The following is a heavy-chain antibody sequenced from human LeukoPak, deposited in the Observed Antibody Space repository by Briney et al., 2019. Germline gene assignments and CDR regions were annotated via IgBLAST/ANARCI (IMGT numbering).Heavy chain of an antibody. CDR3: TRGGTTLDY. CDR2: IDTDGSNT. D-gene: IGHD1-7*01. J-gene: IGHJ4*02. V-gene: IGHV3-74*01. CDR1: GFTFSSYW. Sequence: GSLRFSCAASGFTFSSYWMHWVRQAPGKGLVWVSRIDTDGSNTAYADSVKGRFTISRDNAKNTLYLQMNSLRAEDTAVYYCTRGGTTLDYWGQGTLVTVSS.